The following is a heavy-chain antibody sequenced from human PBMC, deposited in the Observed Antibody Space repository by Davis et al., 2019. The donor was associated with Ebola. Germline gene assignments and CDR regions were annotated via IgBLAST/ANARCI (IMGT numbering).Heavy chain of an antibody. CDR2: MNPTSGDT. D-gene: IGHD3-10*01. CDR1: GYTFTNSD. V-gene: IGHV1-8*01. J-gene: IGHJ6*02. CDR3: ARLLLIQRVSGQGFNV. Sequence: ASVKVSCKASGYTFTNSDINWLRQAPGQGLAWMGWMNPTSGDTCYAQKFQGRVTMSRNTSINTAYMELRRLRSEDTTVYYCARLLLIQRVSGQGFNVWGQGTTVTVSS.